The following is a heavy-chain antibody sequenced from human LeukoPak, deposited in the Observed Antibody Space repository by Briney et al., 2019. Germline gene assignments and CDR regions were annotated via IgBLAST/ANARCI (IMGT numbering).Heavy chain of an antibody. CDR1: GGSISNSSYY. J-gene: IGHJ4*02. CDR3: ARGRFMARSNYVGKYYFDY. CDR2: IYYSGST. Sequence: SETLSLTCTVSGGSISNSSYYWGWIRQPPGKGLEWIGSIYYSGSTYYNPSLKSRVTISVDTSKNQFSLKLSSVTAADTAVYYCARGRFMARSNYVGKYYFDYWGQGTLVTVSS. D-gene: IGHD4-11*01. V-gene: IGHV4-39*07.